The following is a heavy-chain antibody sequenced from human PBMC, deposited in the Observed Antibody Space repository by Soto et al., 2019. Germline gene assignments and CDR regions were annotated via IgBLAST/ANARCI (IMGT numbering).Heavy chain of an antibody. V-gene: IGHV3-23*01. Sequence: PGGSLRLSCAASGFTFSSYAMSWVRQAPGKGLEWVSAISGSGGSTYYADSVKGRFTISRDNSKNTLYLQMNSLRAEDTAVYYCAPLWKTVAGTLDYFDYWGQGTLVTVSS. J-gene: IGHJ4*02. CDR3: APLWKTVAGTLDYFDY. CDR2: ISGSGGST. CDR1: GFTFSSYA. D-gene: IGHD6-19*01.